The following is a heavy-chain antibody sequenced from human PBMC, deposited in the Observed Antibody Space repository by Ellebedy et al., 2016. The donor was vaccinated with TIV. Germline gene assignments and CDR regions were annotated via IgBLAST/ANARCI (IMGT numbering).Heavy chain of an antibody. V-gene: IGHV4-34*12. CDR3: ARDSEGWPDGFDL. J-gene: IGHJ3*01. D-gene: IGHD2-15*01. Sequence: SETLSLTCAVNGGSFSGYCWSWIRQSPGKGLEWIGETVNSGSTHYNPSLTSRVTISEDTSMNQFSLTLSSVTAADTAVYFCARDSEGWPDGFDLWGQGTMVAVSS. CDR2: TVNSGST. CDR1: GGSFSGYC.